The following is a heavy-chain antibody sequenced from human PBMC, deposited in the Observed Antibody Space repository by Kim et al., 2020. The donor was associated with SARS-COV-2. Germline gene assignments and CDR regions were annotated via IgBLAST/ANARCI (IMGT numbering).Heavy chain of an antibody. Sequence: GGSLRLSCAASGFTFSSYAMSWVRQASGRGLEWVSVVSGNGIDAYYVDSVRGRFTLSRDNSKNMVYLQMNSLRTEDAAVYYCAKARGYSDYHFDFWGQGTLVTVSS. CDR3: AKARGYSDYHFDF. D-gene: IGHD5-12*01. J-gene: IGHJ4*02. CDR2: VSGNGIDA. V-gene: IGHV3-23*01. CDR1: GFTFSSYA.